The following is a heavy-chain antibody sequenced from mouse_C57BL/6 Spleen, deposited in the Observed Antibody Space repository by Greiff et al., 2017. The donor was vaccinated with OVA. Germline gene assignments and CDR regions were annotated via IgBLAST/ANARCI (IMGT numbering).Heavy chain of an antibody. Sequence: QVQLQQSGPELVKPGASVEISCKASGYAFSSSWMNWVKQRPGKGLEWIGRIYPGDGDTNYNGKFKGKATLTADKTSSTAYMQLSSLTSEDSAVYFCARGSGSGPFAYWGQGTLVTVSA. D-gene: IGHD3-1*01. CDR1: GYAFSSSW. J-gene: IGHJ3*01. CDR2: IYPGDGDT. V-gene: IGHV1-82*01. CDR3: ARGSGSGPFAY.